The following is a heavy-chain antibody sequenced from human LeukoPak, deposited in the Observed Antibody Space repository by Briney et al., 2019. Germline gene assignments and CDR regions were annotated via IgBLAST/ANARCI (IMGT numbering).Heavy chain of an antibody. CDR1: GFTFSSYS. J-gene: IGHJ3*02. CDR3: ASSVWLHPSDAFDI. Sequence: PGGSLRLSCAASGFTFSSYSMNWVRQAPGKGLEWVSSISSSSSYIYYADSVKGRFTISRDNAKNSLYLQMNSLRAEDTAVYYCASSVWLHPSDAFDIWGQGTMVTVSS. V-gene: IGHV3-21*01. D-gene: IGHD5-24*01. CDR2: ISSSSSYI.